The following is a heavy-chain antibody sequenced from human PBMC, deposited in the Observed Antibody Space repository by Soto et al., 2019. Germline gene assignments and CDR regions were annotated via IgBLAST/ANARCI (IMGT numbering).Heavy chain of an antibody. V-gene: IGHV3-74*01. J-gene: IGHJ6*03. CDR1: GFTFSSYW. CDR2: INSDGSST. D-gene: IGHD2-2*01. Sequence: GGSLRLSCAASGFTFSSYWMHWVRQAPGKGLVWVSRINSDGSSTSYADYVKGRFTISRDNAKNTLYLQMNRQKAEDKDVYYCISRDFVLAPAAMPRAEDYYYYYMDVWGKGTTVTVSS. CDR3: ISRDFVLAPAAMPRAEDYYYYYMDV.